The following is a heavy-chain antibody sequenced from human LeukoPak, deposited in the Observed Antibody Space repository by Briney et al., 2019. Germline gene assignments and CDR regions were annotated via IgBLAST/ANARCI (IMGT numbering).Heavy chain of an antibody. CDR3: ARAAPPFYSSSTPFDY. D-gene: IGHD6-13*01. J-gene: IGHJ4*02. CDR2: IYYSGST. CDR1: GGSISSGDYY. Sequence: SQTLSLTCTVSGGSISSGDYYWSWIRQPPGKGLEWIGYIYYSGSTYYNPSLKSRVTISVDTSENQFSLKLSSVTAADTAVYYCARAAPPFYSSSTPFDYWAREPWSPSPQ. V-gene: IGHV4-30-4*01.